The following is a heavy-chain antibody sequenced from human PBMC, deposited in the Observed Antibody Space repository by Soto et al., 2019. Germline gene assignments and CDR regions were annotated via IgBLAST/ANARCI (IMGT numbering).Heavy chain of an antibody. D-gene: IGHD3-10*01. V-gene: IGHV3-33*01. Sequence: QVQLVESGGGVVETGRSLRLSCAASGFTFSEYGMHWVRQAPGKGLEWVAIIWNDGSNKYYPDSVKGRFTISRDNSKNTLYLQMNRLRAEDTAVYYCARDLRQRSYHYYNKGDGFDPWGQGTLVTVSS. J-gene: IGHJ5*02. CDR2: IWNDGSNK. CDR1: GFTFSEYG. CDR3: ARDLRQRSYHYYNKGDGFDP.